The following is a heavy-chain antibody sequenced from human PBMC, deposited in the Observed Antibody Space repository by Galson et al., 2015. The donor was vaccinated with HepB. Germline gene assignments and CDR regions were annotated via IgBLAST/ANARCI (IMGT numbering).Heavy chain of an antibody. CDR3: ARAGPSSSSWYNGMDV. D-gene: IGHD6-13*01. J-gene: IGHJ6*02. CDR1: GYTFTSYD. V-gene: IGHV1-8*01. CDR2: MNPNSGNT. Sequence: SVKVSCKASGYTFTSYDINWVRQATGQGLEWMGWMNPNSGNTGYAQKFQGRVTMTRNTSISTAYMELSSLRSEDTAVYYCARAGPSSSSWYNGMDVWGQGTTVTVSS.